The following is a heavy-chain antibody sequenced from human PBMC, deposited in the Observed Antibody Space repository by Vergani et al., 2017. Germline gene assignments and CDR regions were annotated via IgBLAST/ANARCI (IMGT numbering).Heavy chain of an antibody. J-gene: IGHJ4*02. CDR1: GFTFSSYA. V-gene: IGHV3-23*01. Sequence: EVQLLESGGGLVQPGGSLRLSCAASGFTFSSYAMSWVRQAPGKGLEWVSAISGSGGSTYYADSVKGRFTISRGNSKNTLYLQMNSLRAEDTAVYYCASDRVDTEGFTYYYDSSGYSEVDYWGQGTLVTVSS. D-gene: IGHD3-22*01. CDR3: ASDRVDTEGFTYYYDSSGYSEVDY. CDR2: ISGSGGST.